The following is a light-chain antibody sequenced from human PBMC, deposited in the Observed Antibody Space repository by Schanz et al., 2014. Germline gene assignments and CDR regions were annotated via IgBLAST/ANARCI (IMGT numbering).Light chain of an antibody. Sequence: DIRMTQSPSSLSASVGDRVTITCRASQSITDYLNWYQQKPGKAPKLLIYAASSLQSGVPSRFSGSGSGTDFTLTISSLQPEDFATYYCQQANGFPITFGQGTRLEIK. J-gene: IGKJ5*01. CDR2: AAS. V-gene: IGKV1-39*01. CDR1: QSITDY. CDR3: QQANGFPIT.